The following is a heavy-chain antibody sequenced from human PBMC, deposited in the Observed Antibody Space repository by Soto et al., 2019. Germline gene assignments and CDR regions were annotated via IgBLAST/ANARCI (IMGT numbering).Heavy chain of an antibody. D-gene: IGHD2-15*01. Sequence: QITLKESGPTLVKPTQTLTLTCTFSGFSVSSSEVGVGWIRQPAGKALEWLALMYWDGDKRYSPFLKGRLTITKDTSKNQVVLTMTNMDPVDTATYCCAHKGGRGAGMDVWGQGTTVTVSS. CDR3: AHKGGRGAGMDV. V-gene: IGHV2-5*02. J-gene: IGHJ6*02. CDR1: GFSVSSSEVG. CDR2: MYWDGDK.